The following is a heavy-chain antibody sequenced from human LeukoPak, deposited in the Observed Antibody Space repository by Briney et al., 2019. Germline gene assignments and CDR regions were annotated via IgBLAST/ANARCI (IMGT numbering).Heavy chain of an antibody. CDR1: GFTFSSYA. CDR2: ISYDGSNK. CDR3: ARGSEWLTHYYYYGMDV. Sequence: SGGSLRLSCAASGFTFSSYAMHWVRQAPGKGLEWVAVISYDGSNKYYADSVKGRFTISRDNSKNTLYLQMNSLRAEDTAVYYCARGSEWLTHYYYYGMDVWGQGTTVTVSS. J-gene: IGHJ6*02. D-gene: IGHD6-19*01. V-gene: IGHV3-30-3*01.